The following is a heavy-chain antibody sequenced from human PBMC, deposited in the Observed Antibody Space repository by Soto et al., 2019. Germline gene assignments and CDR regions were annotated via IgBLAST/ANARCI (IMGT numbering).Heavy chain of an antibody. V-gene: IGHV3-23*01. CDR3: ARDPGASFDY. J-gene: IGHJ4*02. CDR2: FSDSGGRT. D-gene: IGHD1-1*01. CDR1: GFTFSSYA. Sequence: GGSLRLSCAASGFTFSSYAMSWVRQAPGKGLEWVSTFSDSGGRTNYADSVRGRFTTSRDNSKNTLYLQMNSLRAEDTAVYYCARDPGASFDYWGQGVLVPVSS.